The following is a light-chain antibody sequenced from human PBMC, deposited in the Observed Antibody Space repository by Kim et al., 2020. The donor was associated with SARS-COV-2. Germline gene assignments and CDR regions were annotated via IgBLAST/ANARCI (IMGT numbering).Light chain of an antibody. CDR3: QQSYSTHT. Sequence: LSASVGDRVTITGRASQSISSYLNWYQQRPGKDPKLLIYAASSLQSGVPSRFSGSGSGTDFTLTISSLQPEDFATYYCQQSYSTHTFGQGTKLEI. CDR2: AAS. J-gene: IGKJ2*01. V-gene: IGKV1-39*01. CDR1: QSISSY.